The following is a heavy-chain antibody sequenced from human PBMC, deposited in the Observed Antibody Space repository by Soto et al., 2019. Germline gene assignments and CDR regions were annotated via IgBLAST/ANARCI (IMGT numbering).Heavy chain of an antibody. Sequence: GGSLRLSCAASGFTFSSYAMTWVRQAPGKGLEWVSAISGSGGATYYADSVKGRFTISIDNSKNTLYLQMNSLRAEDTAVYYCAKRHVNYDILTGHDYWGQGTLVTVSS. CDR3: AKRHVNYDILTGHDY. CDR2: ISGSGGAT. CDR1: GFTFSSYA. V-gene: IGHV3-23*01. J-gene: IGHJ4*02. D-gene: IGHD3-9*01.